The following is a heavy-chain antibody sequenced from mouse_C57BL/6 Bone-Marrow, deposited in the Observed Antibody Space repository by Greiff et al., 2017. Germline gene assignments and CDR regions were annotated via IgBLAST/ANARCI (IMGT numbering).Heavy chain of an antibody. CDR3: ARGGFAY. V-gene: IGHV1-76*01. Sequence: VQLQQSGAELVRPGASVKLSCKASGYTFTDYYINWVKQRPGQGLEWIARIYPGSGNTYYNEKFKDKATLTVDKSSSTACMQLSSLTSEDSAVYYYARGGFAYWGQGKLVTVSA. CDR1: GYTFTDYY. J-gene: IGHJ3*01. CDR2: IYPGSGNT.